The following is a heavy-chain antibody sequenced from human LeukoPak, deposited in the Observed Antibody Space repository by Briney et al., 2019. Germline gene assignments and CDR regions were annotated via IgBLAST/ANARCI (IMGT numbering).Heavy chain of an antibody. CDR2: IYHSGST. D-gene: IGHD6-19*01. Sequence: SQTLSHTCTVSGYSISSGYYWGWIRQPPGKGLEWIGTIYHSGSTYYNPSLKSRVTISVDTSKNQFSLKLSSVTAADTAVYYCASVAVAGTQDYWGQGTLVTVSS. V-gene: IGHV4-38-2*02. CDR3: ASVAVAGTQDY. J-gene: IGHJ4*02. CDR1: GYSISSGYY.